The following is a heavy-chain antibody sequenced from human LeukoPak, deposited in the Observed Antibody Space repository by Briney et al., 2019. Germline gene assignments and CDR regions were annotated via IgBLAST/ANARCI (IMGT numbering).Heavy chain of an antibody. J-gene: IGHJ4*02. CDR1: GFTFDDYG. CDR2: INWNGGST. Sequence: GGSLRLSCAASGFTFDDYGMSRVRQAPGKGLEWVSGINWNGGSTGYADSVKGRFTISRDNAKNSLYLQMNSLRAEDTALYYCAKGSGSYYFDYWGQGTLVTVSS. CDR3: AKGSGSYYFDY. V-gene: IGHV3-20*04. D-gene: IGHD1-26*01.